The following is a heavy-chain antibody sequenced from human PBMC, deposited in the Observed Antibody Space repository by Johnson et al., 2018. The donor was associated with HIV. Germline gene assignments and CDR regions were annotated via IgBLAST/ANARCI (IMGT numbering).Heavy chain of an antibody. V-gene: IGHV3-30*03. CDR1: GFTFSSYW. Sequence: QVQLVESGGGLVQPGGSLRLSCAASGFTFSSYWMHWVRQAPGKGLEWVAVISYDGSNKYYADSVKGRFSISRDNSKNTLHLQMNSLRAEDTAVYYCARDPYGGRRDAFEIWGQGTMVTVSS. D-gene: IGHD1-26*01. CDR2: ISYDGSNK. J-gene: IGHJ3*02. CDR3: ARDPYGGRRDAFEI.